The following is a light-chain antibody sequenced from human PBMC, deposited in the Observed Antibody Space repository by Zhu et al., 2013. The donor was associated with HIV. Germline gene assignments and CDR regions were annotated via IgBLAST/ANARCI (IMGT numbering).Light chain of an antibody. V-gene: IGKV3-11*01. Sequence: EIVLTQSPATLSVSPGERATLSCRASQSISKYLAWYQQKPGQAPRLLIYDASNRATGIPARFIGSGSGTDFTLTISSLEPEDFAVYYCQQRSSWPLTFGGGTKVEFK. CDR3: QQRSSWPLT. CDR1: QSISKY. CDR2: DAS. J-gene: IGKJ4*01.